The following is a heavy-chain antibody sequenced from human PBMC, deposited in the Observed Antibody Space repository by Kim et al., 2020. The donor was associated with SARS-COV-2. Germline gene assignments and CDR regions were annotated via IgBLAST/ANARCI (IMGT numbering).Heavy chain of an antibody. CDR3: ARATRDCGGETCYSWFDN. D-gene: IGHD2-15*01. V-gene: IGHV1-3*04. CDR1: GYPFTSYS. Sequence: ASVKVSCKASGYPFTSYSLHWVRQAPGQRLEWMGWINTGNGNTKYSQKFQGRVTITRDTSANTDFMVLSGLRSEDTAVYYCARATRDCGGETCYSWFDNWGQGTLVTVSS. J-gene: IGHJ5*02. CDR2: INTGNGNT.